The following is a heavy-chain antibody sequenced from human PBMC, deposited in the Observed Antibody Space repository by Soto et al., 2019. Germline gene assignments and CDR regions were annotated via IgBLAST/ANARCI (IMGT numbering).Heavy chain of an antibody. CDR1: GGSISSGGYY. Sequence: PSETLSLTCTVSGGSISSGGYYWSWIRQHPGKGLEWIGYIYYSGSTYYNPSLKSRVTISVDTSKNQFSLKLSSVTAADTAVYYCARVDDSRANWFDPWGPGTLLTVSS. V-gene: IGHV4-31*03. D-gene: IGHD3-22*01. CDR3: ARVDDSRANWFDP. J-gene: IGHJ5*02. CDR2: IYYSGST.